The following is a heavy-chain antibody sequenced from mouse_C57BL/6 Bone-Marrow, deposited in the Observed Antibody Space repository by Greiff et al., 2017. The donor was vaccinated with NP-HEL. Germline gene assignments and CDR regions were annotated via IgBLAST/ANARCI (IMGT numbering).Heavy chain of an antibody. CDR3: ARGITTVVATGASFDY. V-gene: IGHV1-82*01. D-gene: IGHD1-1*01. CDR2: IYPGDGDT. Sequence: QVQLQQSGPELVKPGASVKISCKASGYAFSSSWMNWVKQRPGKGLEWIGRIYPGDGDTNYNGKFKGKATLTADKSSSTAYMQLSSLTSEDSAVYYCARGITTVVATGASFDYWGQGTTLTVSS. CDR1: GYAFSSSW. J-gene: IGHJ2*01.